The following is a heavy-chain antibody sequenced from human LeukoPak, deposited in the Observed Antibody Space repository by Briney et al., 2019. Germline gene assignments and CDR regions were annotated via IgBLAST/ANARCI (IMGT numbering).Heavy chain of an antibody. J-gene: IGHJ6*03. V-gene: IGHV4-39*07. CDR3: ARTTEAHSWRTRYYDYYMDV. CDR1: GGSIISSSYY. D-gene: IGHD6-13*01. CDR2: IYYSGST. Sequence: SETLSLTCTVSGGSIISSSYYWGWIRQPPGKGLEWIGSIYYSGSTNYSPSLKSRVTISVDTSKNQFSLKLSSVTAADTAVYYCARTTEAHSWRTRYYDYYMDVWGKGTTVTVSS.